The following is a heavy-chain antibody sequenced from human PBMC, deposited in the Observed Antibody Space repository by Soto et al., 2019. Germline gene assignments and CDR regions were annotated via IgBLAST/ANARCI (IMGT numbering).Heavy chain of an antibody. CDR2: IIPILDIP. J-gene: IGHJ4*02. CDR3: ARAATIFGRSSAY. Sequence: SVKVSCKASGDTFSSYTVNWVRQAPGQGLEWMGRIIPILDIPNYTQKFQGRVTITADQSTSTAYMELSSLRSDDTAVYYCARAATIFGRSSAYWGQGTLVTVSS. CDR1: GDTFSSYT. V-gene: IGHV1-69*02. D-gene: IGHD3-3*01.